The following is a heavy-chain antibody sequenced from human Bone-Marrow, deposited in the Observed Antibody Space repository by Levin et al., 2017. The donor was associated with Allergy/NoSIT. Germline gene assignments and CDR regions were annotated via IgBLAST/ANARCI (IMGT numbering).Heavy chain of an antibody. CDR1: GFIFTNAW. D-gene: IGHD3-3*01. Sequence: KSGGSLRLSCAASGFIFTNAWLGWVRQAPGKGLEWIGLIRSKGNGGTTEYTAPVKGRFTISRDDSKNTLYLQMNSLKAEDTAVYYCAHFGGENHFQDWGQGTLVIVSS. CDR2: IRSKGNGGTT. CDR3: AHFGGENHFQD. V-gene: IGHV3-15*01. J-gene: IGHJ1*01.